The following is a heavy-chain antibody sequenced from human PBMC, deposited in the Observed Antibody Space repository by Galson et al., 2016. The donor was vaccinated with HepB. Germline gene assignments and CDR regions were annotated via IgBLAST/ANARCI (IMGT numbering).Heavy chain of an antibody. Sequence: SVKVSCKASGYSFTSFAINWVRQAPGQGLEWMGWINTNTGNPTYAQNFTGRFVFSLDTSVRTTYLQISSLRAEDTAVYYCARDRGILLLNDYRGQGTLVTVSS. D-gene: IGHD2-15*01. CDR1: GYSFTSFA. J-gene: IGHJ4*02. CDR3: ARDRGILLLNDY. V-gene: IGHV7-4-1*02. CDR2: INTNTGNP.